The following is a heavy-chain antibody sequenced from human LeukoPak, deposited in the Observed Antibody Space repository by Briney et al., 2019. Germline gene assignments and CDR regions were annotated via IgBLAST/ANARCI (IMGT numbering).Heavy chain of an antibody. V-gene: IGHV4-59*01. D-gene: IGHD1-1*01. CDR2: IYYSGST. CDR1: GGSISSYY. CDR3: ARAVGGYSVGTTNWFDP. Sequence: SETLSLTCTVSGGSISSYYWSWIRQPPGKGLEWIGYIYYSGSTNYNPSLKSRVTISVDTSKNQLSLKLSSVTAADTAVYYCARAVGGYSVGTTNWFDPWGQGTLVTVSS. J-gene: IGHJ5*02.